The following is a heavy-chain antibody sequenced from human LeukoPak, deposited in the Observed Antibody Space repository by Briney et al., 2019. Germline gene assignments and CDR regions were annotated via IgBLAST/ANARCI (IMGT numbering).Heavy chain of an antibody. CDR2: INPSGGST. V-gene: IGHV1-46*01. CDR1: GYTFTSYG. J-gene: IGHJ4*02. D-gene: IGHD5-18*01. Sequence: ASVKVSCKASGYTFTSYGISWVRQAPGQGLEWMGIINPSGGSTSYAQKFQGRVTMTRDTSTSTVYMELSSLRSEDTAVYYCARETKQLGYSYAGDYWGQGTLVTVSS. CDR3: ARETKQLGYSYAGDY.